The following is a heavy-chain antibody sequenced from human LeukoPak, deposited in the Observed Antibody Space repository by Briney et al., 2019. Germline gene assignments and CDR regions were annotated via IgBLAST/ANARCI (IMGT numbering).Heavy chain of an antibody. Sequence: GESLKISCKGSGYSFTSYAMHWVRQAPGQRLEWMGWINAGNGNTKYSQKFQGRVTITRDTSASTAYMELSSLRSEDTAVYYCAREAPPTMVRGVISWWFDPWGQGTLVTVSS. CDR3: AREAPPTMVRGVISWWFDP. CDR1: GYSFTSYA. J-gene: IGHJ5*02. D-gene: IGHD3-10*01. CDR2: INAGNGNT. V-gene: IGHV1-3*01.